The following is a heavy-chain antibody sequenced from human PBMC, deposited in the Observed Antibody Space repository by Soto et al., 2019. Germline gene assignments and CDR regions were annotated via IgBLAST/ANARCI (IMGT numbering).Heavy chain of an antibody. D-gene: IGHD4-17*01. V-gene: IGHV1-18*01. J-gene: IGHJ6*02. CDR3: VVDPDYDPDYYYGMDV. CDR2: ISAYNGNT. CDR1: GYTFTSYG. Sequence: ASVTVSCTASGYTFTSYGISWVRQAPGQGLEWMGWISAYNGNTNYARKLQGRVTMTTDTSTSTAYMELRSLRSDDTAVYYCVVDPDYDPDYYYGMDVWGQGTTVTVSS.